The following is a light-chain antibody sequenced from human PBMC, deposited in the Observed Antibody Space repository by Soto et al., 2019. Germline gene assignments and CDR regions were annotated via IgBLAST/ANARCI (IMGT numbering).Light chain of an antibody. CDR1: QSVSSTS. J-gene: IGKJ1*01. Sequence: EVVLTQSPGTLSLSPGERATLSCRASQSVSSTSLAWYQQKPGQAPRLLIYGASSRATGIPGRFSGSGSGKDFTLTISRLETEDFAVYYCQQYGSAPWTFGQGTKVEIK. V-gene: IGKV3-20*01. CDR3: QQYGSAPWT. CDR2: GAS.